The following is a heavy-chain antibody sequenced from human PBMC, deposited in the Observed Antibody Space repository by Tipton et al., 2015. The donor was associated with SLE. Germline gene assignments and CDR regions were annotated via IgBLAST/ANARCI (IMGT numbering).Heavy chain of an antibody. V-gene: IGHV4-59*01. Sequence: TLSLTCTISDGSISDNYWSWIRQPPGKGLEWIGYIYYSGSTNYNPSLKSRVTISLDTSKNQVSLKLSSVTAADAAVYYCARAGLRFLEWPSDYYGMDVWGQGTTVTVSS. CDR3: ARAGLRFLEWPSDYYGMDV. J-gene: IGHJ6*02. CDR2: IYYSGST. CDR1: DGSISDNY. D-gene: IGHD3-3*01.